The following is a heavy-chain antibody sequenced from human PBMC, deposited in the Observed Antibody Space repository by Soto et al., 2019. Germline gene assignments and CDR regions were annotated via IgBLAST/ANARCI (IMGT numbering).Heavy chain of an antibody. CDR2: IWYDGSKI. J-gene: IGHJ6*01. Sequence: QVQLVQSGGGVVQPGGSLRLSCAASGFTFSSYGMHWVRQAPGKGLEWVAVIWYDGSKIYYADSVKGPFTISRDNSKSTLYLQMNSLRAEDTAVYYCARPLEQHQLGFGMDVWGQGSPVTVSS. V-gene: IGHV3-33*01. D-gene: IGHD6-13*01. CDR1: GFTFSSYG. CDR3: ARPLEQHQLGFGMDV.